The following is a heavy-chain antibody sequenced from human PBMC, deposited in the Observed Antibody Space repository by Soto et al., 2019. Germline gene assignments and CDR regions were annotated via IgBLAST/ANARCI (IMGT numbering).Heavy chain of an antibody. CDR2: IIPIFGTA. V-gene: IGHV1-69*13. CDR3: ASVCRGGSCYPGFDY. D-gene: IGHD2-15*01. Sequence: ASVKVSCKASGGTFSSYAISWVRQAPGQGLEWMGGIIPIFGTANYAQKFQGRVTITADESTSTAYMELSSLRSEDTAVYYCASVCRGGSCYPGFDYWGQGTLVTVSS. CDR1: GGTFSSYA. J-gene: IGHJ4*02.